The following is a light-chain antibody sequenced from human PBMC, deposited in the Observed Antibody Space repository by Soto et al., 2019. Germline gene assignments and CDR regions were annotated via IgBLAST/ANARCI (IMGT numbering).Light chain of an antibody. CDR2: DAS. Sequence: EIVLTHSPGTLSLSPGERATLSCSASQSVSSSYLAWYQQKPGQAPRLLIYDASNRATGIPARFSGSGSGTDFTLTISSLEPEDFAVYYCQQRSNWPLTFGGGTKVDIK. CDR3: QQRSNWPLT. J-gene: IGKJ4*01. V-gene: IGKV3D-20*02. CDR1: QSVSSSY.